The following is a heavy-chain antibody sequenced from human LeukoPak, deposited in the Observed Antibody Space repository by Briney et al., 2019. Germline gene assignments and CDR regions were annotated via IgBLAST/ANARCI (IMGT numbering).Heavy chain of an antibody. CDR2: IIPIFGTA. CDR3: AREYLSGGWFGEFTLDY. V-gene: IGHV1-69*01. CDR1: GGTFSSYA. D-gene: IGHD3-10*01. Sequence: SVKVSCKASGGTFSSYAIGWVRQAPGQGLEWMGGIIPIFGTANYAQKFQGRVTITADESTSTAYMELSSLRSEDTAVYYCAREYLSGGWFGEFTLDYWGQGTLVTVSS. J-gene: IGHJ4*02.